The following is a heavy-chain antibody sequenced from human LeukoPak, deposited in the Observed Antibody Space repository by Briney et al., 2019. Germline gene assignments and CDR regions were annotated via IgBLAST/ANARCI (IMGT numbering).Heavy chain of an antibody. CDR3: ARDYYDSSGYLEYFQH. CDR1: GFTFSSYA. CDR2: ISYDGSNK. V-gene: IGHV3-30-3*01. Sequence: GGSLRLSCAASGFTFSSYAMSWVRQAPGKGLEWVAVISYDGSNKYYADSVKGRFTISRDNSKNTLYLQMNSLRAEDTAVYYCARDYYDSSGYLEYFQHWGQGTLVTVSS. J-gene: IGHJ1*01. D-gene: IGHD3-22*01.